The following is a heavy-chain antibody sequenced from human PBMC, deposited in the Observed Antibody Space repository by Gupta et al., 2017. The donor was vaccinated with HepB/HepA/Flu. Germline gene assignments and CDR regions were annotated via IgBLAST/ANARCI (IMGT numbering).Heavy chain of an antibody. J-gene: IGHJ4*02. D-gene: IGHD2-15*01. CDR3: ARDRFSGNFEY. V-gene: IGHV4-4*07. CDR2: IYSSGST. Sequence: QVQLQESGPGLVKPSETLSLTCSVSGGATRGSHWNWIRQPAGKGLEWIGRIYSSGSTSYNPSLKSRVTLSLDTSKNQFSLNLTSVTAADTAVYYCARDRFSGNFEYWGQGTLVTVSS. CDR1: GGATRGSH.